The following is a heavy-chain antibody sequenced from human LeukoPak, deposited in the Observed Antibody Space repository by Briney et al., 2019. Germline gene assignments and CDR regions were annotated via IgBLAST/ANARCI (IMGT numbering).Heavy chain of an antibody. CDR2: IVVGSGHT. D-gene: IGHD4-17*01. CDR3: AATITVTTGSTYYAMEV. Sequence: SVKVSCKASGFTFCTSAVQWVRQARGQRLEWIGWIVVGSGHTNYAQKFQERVTITRDMSTSTVYTELNSLRSEDTAVYYCAATITVTTGSTYYAMEVWGQGTTVTVSS. CDR1: GFTFCTSA. J-gene: IGHJ6*02. V-gene: IGHV1-58*01.